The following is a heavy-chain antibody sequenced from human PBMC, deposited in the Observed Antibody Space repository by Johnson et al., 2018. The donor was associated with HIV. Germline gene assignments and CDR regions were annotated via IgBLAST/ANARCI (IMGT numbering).Heavy chain of an antibody. D-gene: IGHD2-8*01. CDR1: GFTFDDYT. CDR2: ISWDGGSK. V-gene: IGHV3-43*01. CDR3: ARDRAGNGVFPDAFDI. J-gene: IGHJ3*02. Sequence: VHLVESGGVVVQPGGSLRLSCAASGFTFDDYTMHWVRQAPGKGLEWVSLISWDGGSKYYADSVKGRFTISRDNSKNSLYLQMNSLRTEDTALYYCARDRAGNGVFPDAFDIWGQWTMVTVSS.